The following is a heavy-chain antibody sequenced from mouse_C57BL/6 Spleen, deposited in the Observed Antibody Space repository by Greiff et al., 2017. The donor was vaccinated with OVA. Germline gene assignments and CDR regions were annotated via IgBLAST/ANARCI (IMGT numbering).Heavy chain of an antibody. V-gene: IGHV14-4*01. CDR1: GFTIKDDY. CDR2: IDPENGDT. J-gene: IGHJ2*01. Sequence: VQLQQSGAELVRPGASVKLSCTASGFTIKDDYMHWVKQRPEQGLEWIGWIDPENGDTEYASKFQGKATITADTSSNAAYLQLSSLTSEDTAGYYCTTPNFDYWGQGTTLTVSS. CDR3: TTPNFDY.